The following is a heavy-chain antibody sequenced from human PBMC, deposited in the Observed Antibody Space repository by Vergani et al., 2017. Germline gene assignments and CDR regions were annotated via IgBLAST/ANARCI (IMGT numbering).Heavy chain of an antibody. V-gene: IGHV3-23*01. CDR1: GFTFSSYA. CDR3: AKAMRSYYYYYGMDV. J-gene: IGHJ6*02. Sequence: EVQLLESGGGLVQPGGSLRLSCAASGFTFSSYAMSWVRQAPGKGLEWVSAISGSGGSTYYADSVKGRFTISRDNSKNTLYLQMNSLRAEDTAVDYCAKAMRSYYYYYGMDVWGQGTTVTVSS. CDR2: ISGSGGST.